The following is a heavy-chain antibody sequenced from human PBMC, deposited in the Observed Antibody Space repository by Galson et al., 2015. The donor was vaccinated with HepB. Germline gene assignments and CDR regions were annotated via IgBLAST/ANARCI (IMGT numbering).Heavy chain of an antibody. CDR2: MSYDESEK. CDR3: AKDGDYDYVWGSYRQSALDI. D-gene: IGHD3-16*02. J-gene: IGHJ3*02. CDR1: GFTFSSYG. V-gene: IGHV3-30*18. Sequence: SLRLSCAASGFTFSSYGMHWVHQAPGKGLEWVAVMSYDESEKWYAGSVKGRFTISRDNSKNTLYLQMNSLRPEDTAVYYCAKDGDYDYVWGSYRQSALDIWGQGTMVAVSS.